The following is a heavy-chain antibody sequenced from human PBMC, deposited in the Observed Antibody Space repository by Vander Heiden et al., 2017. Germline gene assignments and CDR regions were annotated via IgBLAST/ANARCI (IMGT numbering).Heavy chain of an antibody. CDR1: GRTLSDSW. V-gene: IGHV3-15*01. CDR3: ATEGIIYQRWWYYGMDV. J-gene: IGHJ6*02. CDR2: IKDKTKGESV. D-gene: IGHD2-15*01. Sequence: EVQLVESVGGVVKPGGSLRVSCGASGRTLSDSWLGWVRQAPGKGLEWVGRIKDKTKGESVDYAAPVKGRFTISRDDSKNTLYLQMNSLKTDDTAVYYCATEGIIYQRWWYYGMDVWGQGTTVTVSS.